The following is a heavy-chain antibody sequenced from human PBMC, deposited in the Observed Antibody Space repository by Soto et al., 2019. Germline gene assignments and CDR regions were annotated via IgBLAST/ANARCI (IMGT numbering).Heavy chain of an antibody. CDR2: LSSTGGST. V-gene: IGHV3-23*01. J-gene: IGHJ3*02. D-gene: IGHD1-1*01. CDR3: ARVERGTATTVVDAFDI. Sequence: EVQLLESGGGLAQPGGSLRLSCEVSGFTFRKYVMTWVRQAPGKGLEWVSSLSSTGGSTYYADSVKGRFTVSRDNSKNTLFLQMNSLRAEDTAIYYCARVERGTATTVVDAFDIWGPGTMVTVSS. CDR1: GFTFRKYV.